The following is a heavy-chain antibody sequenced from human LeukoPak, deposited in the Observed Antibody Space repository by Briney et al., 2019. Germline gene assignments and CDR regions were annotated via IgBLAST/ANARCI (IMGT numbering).Heavy chain of an antibody. Sequence: PSETLSLTCTVSGGSISSYYWSWIRQPAGKGLEWIGRIYTSGSTNYNPSLKSRVTMSVDTSKNQFSLKLSSVTAADTAVYYCAREILDFGVVIQNWFDPWGQGTLVTVSS. J-gene: IGHJ5*02. CDR3: AREILDFGVVIQNWFDP. D-gene: IGHD3-3*01. CDR1: GGSISSYY. V-gene: IGHV4-4*07. CDR2: IYTSGST.